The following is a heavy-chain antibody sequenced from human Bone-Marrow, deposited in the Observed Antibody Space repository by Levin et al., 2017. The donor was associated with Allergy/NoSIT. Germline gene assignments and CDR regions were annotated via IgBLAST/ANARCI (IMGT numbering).Heavy chain of an antibody. D-gene: IGHD6-13*01. CDR1: GNTLIDLS. CDR3: AKGPDEASAGPFDY. CDR2: FDPEEGET. V-gene: IGHV1-24*01. Sequence: RASVKVSCKVSGNTLIDLSMHWVRQAPGKGPEWMGGFDPEEGETIYAQNFQGRVTMTEDTSTDTAYMELSSLRSDDTAVYYCAKGPDEASAGPFDYWGQGALVTVSS. J-gene: IGHJ4*02.